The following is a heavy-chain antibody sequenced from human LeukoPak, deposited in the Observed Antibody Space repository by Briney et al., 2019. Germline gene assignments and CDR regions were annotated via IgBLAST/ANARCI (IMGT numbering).Heavy chain of an antibody. Sequence: GRSLRLSCVASGFTFSSHGMHWVRQAPGKGLEWVAVISYDGTNKCNADSVKGRFTISRDNSKNTLYLQMNSLRAEDTAMYYCARDLSGSYTFDSWGQGTLVTVSS. V-gene: IGHV3-30-3*01. J-gene: IGHJ4*02. CDR3: ARDLSGSYTFDS. CDR1: GFTFSSHG. CDR2: ISYDGTNK. D-gene: IGHD1-26*01.